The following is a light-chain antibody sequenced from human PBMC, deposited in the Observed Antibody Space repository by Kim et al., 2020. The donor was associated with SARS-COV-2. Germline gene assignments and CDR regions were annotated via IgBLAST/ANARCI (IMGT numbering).Light chain of an antibody. J-gene: IGKJ4*01. V-gene: IGKV3-20*01. Sequence: PGETAPLPCGASQSMRDNLLAWYQPRPGQAPRLLLYGASSRATDIPDRFTGTGSGTDFILTITRLEPEDFAVYYCQQYGTSPLLTFGGGTKVDIK. CDR2: GAS. CDR1: QSMRDNL. CDR3: QQYGTSPLLT.